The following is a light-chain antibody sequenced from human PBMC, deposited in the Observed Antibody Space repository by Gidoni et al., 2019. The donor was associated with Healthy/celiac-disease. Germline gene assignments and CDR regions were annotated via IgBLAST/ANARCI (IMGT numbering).Light chain of an antibody. V-gene: IGKV3-11*01. Sequence: EIVLTQSPATLSMSPGESATLSCRASQRVSSYLAWYQQKPGQAPRLLIYDASNRATGIPARFSGSGSGTDFTLTFSSLEPEDFAVYYCQQRSNWLWTFGQGTKVEIK. CDR2: DAS. J-gene: IGKJ1*01. CDR1: QRVSSY. CDR3: QQRSNWLWT.